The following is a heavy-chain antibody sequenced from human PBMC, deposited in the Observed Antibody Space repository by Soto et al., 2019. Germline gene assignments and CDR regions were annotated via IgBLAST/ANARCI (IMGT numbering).Heavy chain of an antibody. J-gene: IGHJ5*02. Sequence: QITLKESGPTLVKPTQTLTLTCTFSGFSLNSRGVGVGWIRQPPGKALEWLALIYWDEDKHFSPSLKSRLTLTTDTSKNQVVLTMTNMDPVDTGTYYCXXXXXXXXTXXFDPWGQGTLVTVSS. CDR2: IYWDEDK. CDR1: GFSLNSRGVG. CDR3: XXXXXXXXTXXFDP. V-gene: IGHV2-5*02.